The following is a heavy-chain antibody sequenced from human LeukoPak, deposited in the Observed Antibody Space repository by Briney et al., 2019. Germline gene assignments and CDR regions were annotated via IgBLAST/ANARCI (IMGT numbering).Heavy chain of an antibody. CDR1: GGTFSSYA. CDR2: IIPIFGTA. V-gene: IGHV1-69*13. Sequence: SVKVSCKASGGTFSSYAISWVRQAPGQGLEWMGGIIPIFGTANYAQKFQGRVTITADESTSTAYMGLSSLRSEDTAVYYCAGPHYYGSGSYPKDYYYGMDVWGKGTTVTVSS. CDR3: AGPHYYGSGSYPKDYYYGMDV. D-gene: IGHD3-10*01. J-gene: IGHJ6*04.